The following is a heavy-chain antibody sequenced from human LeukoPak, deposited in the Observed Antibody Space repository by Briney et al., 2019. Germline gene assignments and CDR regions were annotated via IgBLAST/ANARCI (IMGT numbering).Heavy chain of an antibody. J-gene: IGHJ4*02. D-gene: IGHD3-22*01. CDR1: GYTHTGYD. V-gene: IGHV1-2*02. Sequence: ASVKVSCKASGYTHTGYDMHWVRQAPGQGLEWMGWINPNSGGTNYAQKFQGRVTMTRDTSISTAYMELSRLRSDDTAVYYCARVAADYYDSSGFLRPFDYWGQGTLVTVSS. CDR2: INPNSGGT. CDR3: ARVAADYYDSSGFLRPFDY.